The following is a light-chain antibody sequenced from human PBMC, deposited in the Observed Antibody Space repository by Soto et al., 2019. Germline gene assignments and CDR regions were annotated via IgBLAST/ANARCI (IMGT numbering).Light chain of an antibody. Sequence: VVVTQSPATLSVSPEEGATLSCRASQNVNNNLAWYQQKPGQAPRLLIYGASTRATGIPARFSGSGSGTEFTLTISSLQSEDFAVYYCQQYNNWLTFGGGTKVEIK. CDR1: QNVNNN. CDR3: QQYNNWLT. J-gene: IGKJ4*01. V-gene: IGKV3-15*01. CDR2: GAS.